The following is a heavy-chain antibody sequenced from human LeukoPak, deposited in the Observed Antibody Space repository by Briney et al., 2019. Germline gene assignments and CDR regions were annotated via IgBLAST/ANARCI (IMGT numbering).Heavy chain of an antibody. D-gene: IGHD4-17*01. CDR3: AIDPDGDGYIYGRVDY. J-gene: IGHJ4*02. CDR1: GFTFSSYS. V-gene: IGHV3-21*01. Sequence: GGSLRLSCAASGFTFSSYSMNWVRQAPGKGLEWVSSISSSSSYIYYADSVKGRFTISRDNSKNTLYLQMNSLRAEDTAVYYCAIDPDGDGYIYGRVDYWGQGTLVTVSS. CDR2: ISSSSSYI.